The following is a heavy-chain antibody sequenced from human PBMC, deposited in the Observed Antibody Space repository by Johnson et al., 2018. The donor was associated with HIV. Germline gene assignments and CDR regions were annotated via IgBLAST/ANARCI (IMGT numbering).Heavy chain of an antibody. Sequence: QVQLVESGGGVVQPGRSLRLSCAASGFTFSSYAMHWVRQAPGTGLEWVAVIWYDGSTKYSADAVRGRFTISRDNSKNTLYLQMNSLRAEDTAVYYCAKDIEWELQNDAFDIWGQGTMVTVSS. D-gene: IGHD1-26*01. V-gene: IGHV3-33*06. J-gene: IGHJ3*02. CDR2: IWYDGSTK. CDR1: GFTFSSYA. CDR3: AKDIEWELQNDAFDI.